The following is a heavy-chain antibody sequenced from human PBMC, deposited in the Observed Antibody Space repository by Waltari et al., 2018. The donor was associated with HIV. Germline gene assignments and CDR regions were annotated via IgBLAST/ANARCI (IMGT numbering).Heavy chain of an antibody. CDR3: ARGGCSGRTCYSKSFDL. CDR1: GGGFGSYT. D-gene: IGHD2-15*01. J-gene: IGHJ3*01. Sequence: QVQLVQSGAEMKMPESSVKVSCKASGGGFGSYTISWVRQAPGQGLEWMGGFIPKFGATHFAQKFQGRVTISADESTSTVYLELTSLRSDDTAVYYCARGGCSGRTCYSKSFDLWGQGTKVTVSS. CDR2: FIPKFGAT. V-gene: IGHV1-69*01.